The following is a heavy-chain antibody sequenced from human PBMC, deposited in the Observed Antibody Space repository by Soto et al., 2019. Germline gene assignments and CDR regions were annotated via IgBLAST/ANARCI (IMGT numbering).Heavy chain of an antibody. J-gene: IGHJ3*02. CDR3: ARVLCYSSSWWRYSAFDI. CDR1: GYTFSSFG. D-gene: IGHD6-13*01. V-gene: IGHV1-18*01. Sequence: ASVKVSCKISGYTFSSFGISWVRQAPGQGLEWMGWISADTGNTNYAQKLQGRITMTTDTATNTAYMELRSLRSDDTAVYYCARVLCYSSSWWRYSAFDIWGQGTTVTVSS. CDR2: ISADTGNT.